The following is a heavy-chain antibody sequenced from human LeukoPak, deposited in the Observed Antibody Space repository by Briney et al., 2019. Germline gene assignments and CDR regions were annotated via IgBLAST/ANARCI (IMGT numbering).Heavy chain of an antibody. V-gene: IGHV3-23*01. J-gene: IGHJ5*02. CDR3: AKDSVLIPAGWFDP. CDR2: ISGSGESA. Sequence: GGSLRLSCAASGFTVSTNYVSWVRQAPGKGLEWVSSISGSGESAYYADSVKGRFTISRDKTKNTLYLQMNSLRAEDTAVYYCAKDSVLIPAGWFDPWGQGTLVTVSS. D-gene: IGHD2-2*01. CDR1: GFTVSTNY.